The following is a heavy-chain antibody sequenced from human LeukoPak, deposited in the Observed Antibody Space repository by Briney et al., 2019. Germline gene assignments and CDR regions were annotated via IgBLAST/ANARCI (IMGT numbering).Heavy chain of an antibody. D-gene: IGHD3-16*02. CDR1: GFTVSSNY. Sequence: GGSLRLSCAASGFTVSSNYMSWVRQAPGKGLEWVSVIYSGGSTYYADSVKGRFTISRDNSKNTLYLQMNSPRAEDTAVYYCARLKELSAHYYFDYWGQGTLVTVSS. CDR2: IYSGGST. CDR3: ARLKELSAHYYFDY. J-gene: IGHJ4*02. V-gene: IGHV3-53*01.